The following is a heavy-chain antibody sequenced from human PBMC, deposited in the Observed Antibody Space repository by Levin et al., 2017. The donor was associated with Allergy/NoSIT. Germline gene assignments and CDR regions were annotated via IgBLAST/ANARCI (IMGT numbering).Heavy chain of an antibody. CDR1: GFSLSTSGVG. Sequence: SGPTLVKPTQTLTLTCTFSGFSLSTSGVGVGWIRQPPGKALEWLALIYWDDDKRYSPSLKSRLTITKDTSKNQVVLTMTNMDPVDTATYYCAHVPGIAAAGTPGDSPNGRDKLQRPIDYWGQGTLVTVSS. D-gene: IGHD6-13*01. V-gene: IGHV2-5*02. J-gene: IGHJ4*02. CDR2: IYWDDDK. CDR3: AHVPGIAAAGTPGDSPNGRDKLQRPIDY.